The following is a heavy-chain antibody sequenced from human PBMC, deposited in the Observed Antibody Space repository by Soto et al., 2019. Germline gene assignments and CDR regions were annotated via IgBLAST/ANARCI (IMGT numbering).Heavy chain of an antibody. V-gene: IGHV3-23*01. CDR3: ASTHTAFHRYYLDS. D-gene: IGHD2-21*02. CDR2: ISGSGGAT. Sequence: EVQLLESGGGFVQPGGSLTLSCSTSGFTFKDCAISWVRQAPGKGLEWVSGISGSGGATYYTDSVEGRFTISKDFSKNEVSLQITGLTVDDTAVYYCASTHTAFHRYYLDSWGQGALATVSS. CDR1: GFTFKDCA. J-gene: IGHJ4*02.